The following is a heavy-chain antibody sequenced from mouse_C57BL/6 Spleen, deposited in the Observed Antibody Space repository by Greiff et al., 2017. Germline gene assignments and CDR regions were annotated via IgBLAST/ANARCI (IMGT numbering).Heavy chain of an antibody. Sequence: EVNVVESGGGLVKPGGSLKLSCAASGFTFSSYAMSWVRQTPEKRLEWVATISDGGSYTYYPDNVKGRFTISRDNAKNNLYLQMSHLKSEDTAMYYCARDRDDYHWYFDVWGTGTTVTVSS. CDR3: ARDRDDYHWYFDV. V-gene: IGHV5-4*01. CDR2: ISDGGSYT. CDR1: GFTFSSYA. D-gene: IGHD2-4*01. J-gene: IGHJ1*03.